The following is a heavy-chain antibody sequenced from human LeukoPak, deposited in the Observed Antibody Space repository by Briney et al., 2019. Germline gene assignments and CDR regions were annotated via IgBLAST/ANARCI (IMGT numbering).Heavy chain of an antibody. CDR3: ARQGRSYGS. V-gene: IGHV4-55*01. CDR1: GDSISSDDW. CDR2: IHYSGST. D-gene: IGHD5-18*01. J-gene: IGHJ4*02. Sequence: SSETLSVTCAVPGDSISSDDWSMWVRQPPGKGLEWFGEIHYSGSTHYIPSFKSRITMSVDTSKYQFSLRLTSVTAAYTAVYYCARQGRSYGSWGQGTLVTVSS.